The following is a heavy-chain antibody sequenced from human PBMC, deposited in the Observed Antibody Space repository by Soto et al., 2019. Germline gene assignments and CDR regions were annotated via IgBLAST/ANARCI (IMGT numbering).Heavy chain of an antibody. V-gene: IGHV1-18*01. D-gene: IGHD6-13*01. CDR1: GDTFTSYG. J-gene: IGHJ5*02. CDR2: ISAYNGNT. Sequence: ASVKVCCKASGDTFTSYGISWVRQAPGQGLEWMGWISAYNGNTNYAQKLQGRVTMTTDTSTSTAYMELRSLRSDDTAVYYCARLAAAGMENWFDPWGQGTLVTVSS. CDR3: ARLAAAGMENWFDP.